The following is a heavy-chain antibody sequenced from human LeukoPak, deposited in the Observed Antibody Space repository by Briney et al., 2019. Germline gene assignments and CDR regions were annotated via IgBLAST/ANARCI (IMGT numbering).Heavy chain of an antibody. CDR3: ASLIGYCSGGSCFKTAVPNDY. V-gene: IGHV1-69*01. CDR1: GGTFSRYA. J-gene: IGHJ4*02. Sequence: VASVKVSCTASGGTFSRYAISWVRQAPGQGLEWMGGIIPIFGTANYAQKFQGRVTITADESTSTAYMELSSLRSEDTAVYYCASLIGYCSGGSCFKTAVPNDYWGQGTLVTVSS. CDR2: IIPIFGTA. D-gene: IGHD2-15*01.